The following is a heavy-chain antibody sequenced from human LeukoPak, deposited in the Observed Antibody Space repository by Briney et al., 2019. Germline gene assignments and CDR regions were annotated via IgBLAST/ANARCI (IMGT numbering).Heavy chain of an antibody. V-gene: IGHV4-34*01. J-gene: IGHJ4*02. CDR3: AREKVPAYYYDSSGYYYFDY. CDR2: INHSGST. CDR1: GGSFSAFY. D-gene: IGHD3-22*01. Sequence: SETLSLTCTVSGGSFSAFYWSWIRQPPGKGLEWIGEINHSGSTNYNPSLKSRVTISVDTSKNQFSLKLSSVTAADTAVYYCAREKVPAYYYDSSGYYYFDYWGQGTLVTVSS.